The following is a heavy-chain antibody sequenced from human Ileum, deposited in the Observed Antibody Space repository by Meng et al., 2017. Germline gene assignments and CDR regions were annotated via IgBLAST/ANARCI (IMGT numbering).Heavy chain of an antibody. J-gene: IGHJ4*02. CDR1: GFSFSDSS. V-gene: IGHV3-73*02. D-gene: IGHD6-13*01. CDR2: IRSKANNYAK. Sequence: LVCAGGGLVQPGGSLEPSLAVSGFSFSDSSMDWGRQAYGKGLDGVVHIRSKANNYAKGYAASVKGRFTISRDESKNTAYLQMSSLKTEDTAVYYCTRLYSAGWGQGTLVTVSS. CDR3: TRLYSAG.